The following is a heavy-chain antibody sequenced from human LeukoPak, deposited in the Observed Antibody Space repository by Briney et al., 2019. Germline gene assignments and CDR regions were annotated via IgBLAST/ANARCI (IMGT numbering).Heavy chain of an antibody. J-gene: IGHJ4*02. Sequence: PSETLSLTCTVSGGHISTYYWSWIRQAPGKGLEWIGYIYYSGSTKYNPSLKSRVTISVDTSKYQFSLKLSSVTAADTAVYFCARGITDSIWYLDYWGQGTLVTVSS. CDR1: GGHISTYY. CDR3: ARGITDSIWYLDY. D-gene: IGHD3-22*01. CDR2: IYYSGST. V-gene: IGHV4-59*01.